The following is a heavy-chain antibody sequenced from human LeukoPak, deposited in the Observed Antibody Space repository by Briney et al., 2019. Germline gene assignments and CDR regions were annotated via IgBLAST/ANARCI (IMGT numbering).Heavy chain of an antibody. CDR3: AKDSFPLRFRVYFDS. CDR2: ITFSGSST. J-gene: IGHJ4*02. CDR1: GFTFSSNA. V-gene: IGHV3-23*01. D-gene: IGHD2/OR15-2a*01. Sequence: GGSLRLSCVASGFTFSSNAMSWVRQAPGMGPDWVSSITFSGSSTDYADSVKGRFTISRDNTMNTLYLQMNSLRADDTAFYYCAKDSFPLRFRVYFDSWGQGTLVTVSS.